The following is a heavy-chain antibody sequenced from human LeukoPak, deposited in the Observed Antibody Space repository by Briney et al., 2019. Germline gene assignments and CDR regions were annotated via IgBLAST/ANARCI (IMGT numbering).Heavy chain of an antibody. V-gene: IGHV3-23*01. CDR3: AKEPRAGTRVGYYMDV. CDR2: ISGSGGST. Sequence: PGGSLRLSCAASGFTFSSYAMSWVRQAPGKGLEWVSAISGSGGSTYYADSVKGRFTISRDNSKNTPYLQMNSLRAEDTAVYYCAKEPRAGTRVGYYMDVWGKGTTVTISS. CDR1: GFTFSSYA. D-gene: IGHD6-13*01. J-gene: IGHJ6*03.